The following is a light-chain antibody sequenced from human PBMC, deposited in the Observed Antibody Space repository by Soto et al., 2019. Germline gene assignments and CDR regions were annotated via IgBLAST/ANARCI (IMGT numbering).Light chain of an antibody. CDR3: QQRSNPLT. CDR1: QSINTY. Sequence: EVVLTQSPATLSLSPGERATLSCRASQSINTYLAWYQQKPGQAPRLLIYDASKRATGIPARFSGSGSGTDFTLTISSLEPEDVAVYYCQQRSNPLTFGGGTKVEIK. CDR2: DAS. J-gene: IGKJ4*01. V-gene: IGKV3-11*01.